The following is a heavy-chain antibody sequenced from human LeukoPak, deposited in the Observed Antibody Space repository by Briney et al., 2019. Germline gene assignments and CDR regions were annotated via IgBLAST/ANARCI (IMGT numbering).Heavy chain of an antibody. CDR2: IRYDATNK. D-gene: IGHD1-26*01. CDR1: GFTFSNAW. J-gene: IGHJ4*02. CDR3: AKPLGGNYPQPFDY. V-gene: IGHV3-30*02. Sequence: GGSLRLSCAASGFTFSNAWMSWVRQAPGKGLEWVAYIRYDATNKFYVDSVKGRFTISRDNSKNTLYLQMNRLRAEDTALYYCAKPLGGNYPQPFDYWGQGTLVTVSS.